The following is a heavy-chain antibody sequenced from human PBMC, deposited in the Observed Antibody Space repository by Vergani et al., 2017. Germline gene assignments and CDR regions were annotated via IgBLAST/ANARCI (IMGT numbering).Heavy chain of an antibody. CDR3: ARAVVVVPAAIHYYYYYMDV. J-gene: IGHJ6*03. D-gene: IGHD2-2*01. Sequence: QVQLVQSGAEVKKPGSSVKVSCKASGGTFSSYAISWVRQAPGQGLEWMGGIIPILGTANYAQKFQGRVTITADESTSTAYMELSSLRSEDTAVYYCARAVVVVPAAIHYYYYYMDVWGKGTTVTVSS. V-gene: IGHV1-69*01. CDR2: IIPILGTA. CDR1: GGTFSSYA.